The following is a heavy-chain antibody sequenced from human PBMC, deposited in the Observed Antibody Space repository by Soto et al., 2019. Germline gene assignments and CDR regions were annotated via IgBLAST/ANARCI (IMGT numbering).Heavy chain of an antibody. CDR3: ARDLGSSTPARQWLVRGGFEY. Sequence: QVQLQESGPGLVKPSGTLSLTCAVSGGSISSINWWSWVRQPPGKGLEWIGGIYNSGSTNYNPSLKCRVTISVDKSKNQFSLKLSSVTAADTALYYCARDLGSSTPARQWLVRGGFEYWGQGTLVTVSS. CDR1: GGSISSINW. V-gene: IGHV4-4*02. D-gene: IGHD6-19*01. CDR2: IYNSGST. J-gene: IGHJ4*02.